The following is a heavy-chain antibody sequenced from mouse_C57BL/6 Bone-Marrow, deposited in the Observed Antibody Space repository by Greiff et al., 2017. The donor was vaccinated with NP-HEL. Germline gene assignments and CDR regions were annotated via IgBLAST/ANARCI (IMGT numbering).Heavy chain of an antibody. CDR1: GFNIKDDY. J-gene: IGHJ3*01. D-gene: IGHD3-1*01. CDR2: IDPENGDT. V-gene: IGHV14-4*01. Sequence: EVQVVESGAELVRPGASVKLSCTASGFNIKDDYMHWVKQRPEQGLEWIGWIDPENGDTEYASKFQGKATITADTSSNTAYLQLSSLTSEDTAVYYCTTSGGPFAYWGQGTLVTVSA. CDR3: TTSGGPFAY.